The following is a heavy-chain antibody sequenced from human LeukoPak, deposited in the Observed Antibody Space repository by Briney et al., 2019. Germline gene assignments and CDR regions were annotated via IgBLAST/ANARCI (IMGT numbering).Heavy chain of an antibody. CDR3: AREYSAFEI. V-gene: IGHV4-59*01. Sequence: SETLSLTCTVSGGSISTYYWSWIRQPPGKGLEWIGYIHYSGATSYNPSLNSRVTVSVDTSKNQLSLKLNSVTAADTAVYCCAREYSAFEIWGPGTMVTVSS. CDR1: GGSISTYY. D-gene: IGHD1-1*01. CDR2: IHYSGAT. J-gene: IGHJ3*02.